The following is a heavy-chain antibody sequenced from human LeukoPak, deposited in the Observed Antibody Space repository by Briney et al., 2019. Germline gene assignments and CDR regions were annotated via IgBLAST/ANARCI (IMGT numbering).Heavy chain of an antibody. J-gene: IGHJ4*02. CDR2: INPNSGGT. D-gene: IGHD3-10*01. CDR3: ARDRITMVQGVIHRSYYFDY. V-gene: IGHV1-2*02. Sequence: ASVKVSCKASGYTFSGYYMHWVRQAPGQGLEWMGWINPNSGGTNYAQKFQGRVTMTRDTSISTAYMELSRLRSDDTAVYYCARDRITMVQGVIHRSYYFDYWGQGTLVTVSS. CDR1: GYTFSGYY.